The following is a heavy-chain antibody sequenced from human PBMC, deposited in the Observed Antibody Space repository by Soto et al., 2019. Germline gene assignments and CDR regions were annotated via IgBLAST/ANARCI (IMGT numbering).Heavy chain of an antibody. V-gene: IGHV4-34*01. Sequence: SRTLSLTCAAYGGSFSGYYRSWIRQPPGKGLEWIGEINHSGSTNYNPSLKSRVTVSVDTSKNQSSLELSSVTAADTAVYYCARGRLYCSGCSCYPATTYYYYYYGMDVWGQGTTVTVSS. D-gene: IGHD2-15*01. CDR3: ARGRLYCSGCSCYPATTYYYYYYGMDV. CDR2: INHSGST. J-gene: IGHJ6*02. CDR1: GGSFSGYY.